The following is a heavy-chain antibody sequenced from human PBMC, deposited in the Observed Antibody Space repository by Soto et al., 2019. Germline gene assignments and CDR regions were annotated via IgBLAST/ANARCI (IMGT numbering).Heavy chain of an antibody. V-gene: IGHV3-23*01. D-gene: IGHD2-2*01. CDR1: GFTFSNYP. CDR3: AKSATKLISTSCNDY. Sequence: EVQLLDSGGGLVQPGGSLRLSCVASGFTFSNYPMSWVRQAPGKGLEWISAVSSSGGSTYYPDSVKGRFTTSSNNSXXTLYLQFNRLRAEDTALYYCAKSATKLISTSCNDYWGQGTLVTVSS. CDR2: VSSSGGST. J-gene: IGHJ4*02.